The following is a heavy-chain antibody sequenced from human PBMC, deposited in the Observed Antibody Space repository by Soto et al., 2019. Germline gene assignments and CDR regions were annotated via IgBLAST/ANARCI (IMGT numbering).Heavy chain of an antibody. CDR1: GFSFNRRS. Sequence: EVQVVESGGGLVQPGGSLRLSCAASGFSFNRRSMNWVRQGPGKGLEWIAYISGMSTTIYYADSVRGRFTISRDNAKNSLYLQMNTLRDEDTAVYHCASGELDRTIDCWGQRTLVTVSS. CDR2: ISGMSTTI. V-gene: IGHV3-48*02. J-gene: IGHJ4*02. CDR3: ASGELDRTIDC. D-gene: IGHD1-26*01.